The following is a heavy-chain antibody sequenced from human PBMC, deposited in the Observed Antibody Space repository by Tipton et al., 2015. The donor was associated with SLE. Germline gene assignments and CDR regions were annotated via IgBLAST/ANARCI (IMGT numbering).Heavy chain of an antibody. CDR3: AGAWQGYCSGGTCYVLDY. CDR1: HYSISIGYY. D-gene: IGHD2-15*01. CDR2: IFRNGIT. J-gene: IGHJ4*02. Sequence: TLSLTCIVSHYSISIGYYWGLIRQPPGKGLEGIGNIFRNGITNYNPSLKSRVTISVDTSKNQFSLKLRSVTAADTAVYYCAGAWQGYCSGGTCYVLDYWGQGTLVTVSS. V-gene: IGHV4-38-2*02.